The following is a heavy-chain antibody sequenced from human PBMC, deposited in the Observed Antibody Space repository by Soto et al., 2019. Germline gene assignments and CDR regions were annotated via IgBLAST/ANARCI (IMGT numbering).Heavy chain of an antibody. V-gene: IGHV5-10-1*01. D-gene: IGHD6-6*01. J-gene: IGHJ6*02. CDR3: ARHWGSSSSDYYYYGMDV. CDR1: GYSFTSYW. CDR2: IDPSDSYT. Sequence: TGESLKISCKGSGYSFTSYWISWVRQMPGKGLEWMGRIDPSDSYTNYSPSFQGHVTISADKSISTAYLQWSSLKASDTAMYYCARHWGSSSSDYYYYGMDVWGQGTTVTVSS.